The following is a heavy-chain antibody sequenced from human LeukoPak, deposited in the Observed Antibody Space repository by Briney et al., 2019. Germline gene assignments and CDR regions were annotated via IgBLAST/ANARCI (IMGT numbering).Heavy chain of an antibody. CDR2: IVPMFGTA. D-gene: IGHD2-21*02. V-gene: IGHV1-69*13. CDR3: ARAYCGGDCPPGY. CDR1: GGTFSSYT. J-gene: IGHJ4*02. Sequence: SVKVSCKASGGTFSSYTFSWVRQAPGQGLEWMGRIVPMFGTANYVQNFQGRVTITADESTSTVYMELSSLRSEDTAVYSCARAYCGGDCPPGYWGQGTLVTVSS.